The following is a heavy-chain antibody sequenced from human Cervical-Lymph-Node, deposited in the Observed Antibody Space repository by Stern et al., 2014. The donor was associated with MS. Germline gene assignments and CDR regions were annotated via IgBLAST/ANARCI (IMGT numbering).Heavy chain of an antibody. Sequence: VQLVESGGEVQKPGSSVKGSCKASGGTFSSYAIRWVRQAPGQGLEWVGGVIPIFGTANYAQKFQGRVTITADESTSTAYMELSSLRSEDTAVYYCARDEIAAAGTDYYGMDVWGQGTTVTVSS. CDR3: ARDEIAAAGTDYYGMDV. D-gene: IGHD6-13*01. V-gene: IGHV1-69*01. CDR1: GGTFSSYA. CDR2: VIPIFGTA. J-gene: IGHJ6*02.